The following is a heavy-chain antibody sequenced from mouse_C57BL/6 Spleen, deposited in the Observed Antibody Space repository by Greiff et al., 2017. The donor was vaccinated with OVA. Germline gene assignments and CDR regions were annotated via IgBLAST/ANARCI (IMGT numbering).Heavy chain of an antibody. Sequence: VQLVESGPELVKPGASVKISCKASGYAFSSSWMNWVKQRPGKGLEWIGRIYPGDGDTNYNGKFKGKATLTADKSSSTAYMQLSSLTSEDSAVYFCAITTVVATSYWYFDVWGTGTTVTVSS. J-gene: IGHJ1*03. D-gene: IGHD1-1*01. CDR3: AITTVVATSYWYFDV. CDR1: GYAFSSSW. V-gene: IGHV1-82*01. CDR2: IYPGDGDT.